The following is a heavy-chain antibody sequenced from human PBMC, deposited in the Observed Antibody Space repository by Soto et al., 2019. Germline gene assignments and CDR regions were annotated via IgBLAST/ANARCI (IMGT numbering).Heavy chain of an antibody. CDR2: INHSGST. Sequence: NPSETLSLTCTVYGGSFIGYYWSWIRQPPGKGLEWIGEINHSGSTNYNPSLKSRVSIPVDTSTNQFSLRLSSVTAADAAVYYCARAVLVAASLVWFDPWGREPWSPSPQ. J-gene: IGHJ5*02. CDR1: GGSFIGYY. D-gene: IGHD2-15*01. CDR3: ARAVLVAASLVWFDP. V-gene: IGHV4-34*01.